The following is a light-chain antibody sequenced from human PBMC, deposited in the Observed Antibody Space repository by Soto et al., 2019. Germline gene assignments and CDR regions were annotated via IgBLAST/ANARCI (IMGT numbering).Light chain of an antibody. Sequence: DVQMTQSPSSLSASVGDRVTITCQASQDITNFLNWYQQKPGKAPNLLIYDASNLETGVPSRFSGSGSGTEFSLTISSLQPDDFATYCCQHYGGMWTFGQGTKVDIK. J-gene: IGKJ1*01. V-gene: IGKV1-33*01. CDR3: QHYGGMWT. CDR1: QDITNF. CDR2: DAS.